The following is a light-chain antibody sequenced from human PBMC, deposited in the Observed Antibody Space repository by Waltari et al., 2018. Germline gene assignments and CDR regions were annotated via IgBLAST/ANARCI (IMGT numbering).Light chain of an antibody. V-gene: IGKV3-15*01. Sequence: EIVMTQSPATLSMSPGERVTLSCRASQSIDSDLAWFQQQPGQSPRLLIYAASTSATGIPVRFSGSGSGTEFTRTISSLQSEDFAVYYCQQYKKWPPWTFGQGTKVEIK. CDR3: QQYKKWPPWT. J-gene: IGKJ1*01. CDR1: QSIDSD. CDR2: AAS.